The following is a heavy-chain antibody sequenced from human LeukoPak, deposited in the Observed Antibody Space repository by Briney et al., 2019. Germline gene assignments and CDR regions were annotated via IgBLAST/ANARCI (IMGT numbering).Heavy chain of an antibody. D-gene: IGHD2-2*01. CDR3: ARGRVVVRANWFDP. J-gene: IGHJ5*02. CDR1: GGSFSGYY. CDR2: INHSGST. V-gene: IGHV4-34*01. Sequence: NPSETLSLTCAVYGGSFSGYYWSWIRQPPGKGLEWIGEINHSGSTNYNPSLKSRVTISVDTSKNQFSLKLSSVTAADTAVYYCARGRVVVRANWFDPWGQGTLVTVSS.